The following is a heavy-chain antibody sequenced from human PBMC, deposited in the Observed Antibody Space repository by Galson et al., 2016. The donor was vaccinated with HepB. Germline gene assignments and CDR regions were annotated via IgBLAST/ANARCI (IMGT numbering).Heavy chain of an antibody. CDR2: INHSGST. CDR1: GGSFSGYY. V-gene: IGHV4-34*01. CDR3: ARCANPFGSGSCIAFDV. J-gene: IGHJ3*01. Sequence: SETLSLTCGIYGGSFSGYYWSWIRQPPGKGLECIGEINHSGSTNYNPSLESRVTLSVETSKNQFSLKMSSVSAADTAVYYCARCANPFGSGSCIAFDVWGQVKMVTVS. D-gene: IGHD1-26*01.